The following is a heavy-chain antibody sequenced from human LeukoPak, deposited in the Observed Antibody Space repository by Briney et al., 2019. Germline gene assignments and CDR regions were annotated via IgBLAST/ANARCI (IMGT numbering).Heavy chain of an antibody. Sequence: GESLKISCKGSGYSFTSCWIGWVRQMPGKGLEWMGIINPGDSDTRYSPSFQGQVTISADKSISTTYLQWSSLKASDTAMYYCARHLAYCSGGSCYFDYWGQGTLVTVSS. V-gene: IGHV5-51*01. CDR1: GYSFTSCW. CDR2: INPGDSDT. J-gene: IGHJ4*02. CDR3: ARHLAYCSGGSCYFDY. D-gene: IGHD2-15*01.